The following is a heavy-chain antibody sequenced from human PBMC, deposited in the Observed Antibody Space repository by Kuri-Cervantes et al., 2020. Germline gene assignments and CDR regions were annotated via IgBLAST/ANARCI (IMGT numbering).Heavy chain of an antibody. CDR2: INSDGSST. D-gene: IGHD2-15*01. CDR1: GFTFSSYW. V-gene: IGHV3-74*01. CDR3: ASDIVVEVTAVDY. J-gene: IGHJ4*02. Sequence: GGSLRLSCAASGFTFSSYWMHWVRQAPGKGLVWISRINSDGSSTSYADSVRGRFTISRDNARNSLHLQMNSLRAEDTAVYYCASDIVVEVTAVDYWGQGTLVTVSS.